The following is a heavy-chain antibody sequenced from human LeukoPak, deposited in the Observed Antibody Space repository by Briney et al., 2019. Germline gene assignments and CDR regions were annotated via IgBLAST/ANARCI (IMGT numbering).Heavy chain of an antibody. CDR2: ISSSGGST. J-gene: IGHJ4*02. V-gene: IGHV3-23*01. CDR1: GFTFSSYA. CDR3: AKDTHFDY. Sequence: GGSLRLSCAASGFTFSSYAMSWVRQAPGKGLEWVSIISSSGGSTYYADSVKGRFTISRDSSKNTLYLQMNNLRAEDTAVYYCAKDTHFDYWGQGTLVTVSS.